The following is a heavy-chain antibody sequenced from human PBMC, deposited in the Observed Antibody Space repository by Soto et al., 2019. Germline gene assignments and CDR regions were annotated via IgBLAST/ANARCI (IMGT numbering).Heavy chain of an antibody. J-gene: IGHJ2*01. D-gene: IGHD7-27*01. CDR3: ATSLEVTGDFPNWYFDL. V-gene: IGHV3-43D*03. CDR1: GFTFDDYA. CDR2: ISWDGGST. Sequence: GGSLRLSCAASGFTFDDYAMHWVRQAPGKGLEWVSLISWDGGSTYYADSVKGRFTISRDNSKNSLYLQMNSLRAEDTALYYCATSLEVTGDFPNWYFDLRGRGTLVTVSS.